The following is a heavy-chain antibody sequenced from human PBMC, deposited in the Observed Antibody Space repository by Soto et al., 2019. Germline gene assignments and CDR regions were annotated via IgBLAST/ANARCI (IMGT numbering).Heavy chain of an antibody. CDR2: INPSGGST. CDR3: ARDESWFGEYGGGFDP. CDR1: GYTFTSYY. D-gene: IGHD3-10*01. J-gene: IGHJ5*02. V-gene: IGHV1-46*03. Sequence: QVQLVQSGAEVKKPGASVKVSCKASGYTFTSYYMHWVRQAPGQGLEWMGIINPSGGSTSYAQKFQGRVTMTRDTSTSTVYMELSSLRSEDTAVYYCARDESWFGEYGGGFDPWGQGTLVTVSS.